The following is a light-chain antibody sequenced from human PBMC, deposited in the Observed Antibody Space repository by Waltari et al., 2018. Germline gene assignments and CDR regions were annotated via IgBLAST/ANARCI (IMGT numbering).Light chain of an antibody. CDR3: QQSYSTPQRT. Sequence: IQMTQSPPSLSASVGDRVTITCRASQSFSSYLNWYHQKPGKAPKLLIYAASSLQSGVPSRFSCSGSGTDFTLTISSLQPEDFATYYCQQSYSTPQRTFGQGTKVEIK. CDR1: QSFSSY. V-gene: IGKV1-39*01. CDR2: AAS. J-gene: IGKJ1*01.